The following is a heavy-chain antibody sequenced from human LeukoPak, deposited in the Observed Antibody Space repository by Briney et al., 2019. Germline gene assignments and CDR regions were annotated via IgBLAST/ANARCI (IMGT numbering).Heavy chain of an antibody. V-gene: IGHV3-30*04. D-gene: IGHD5-18*01. CDR3: ARDTAMVL. CDR1: GFTFSSCA. Sequence: GGSLRLSCAASGFTFSSCAMHWVRQAPGKGLEWVAVISYDGSNKYYADSVKGRFTISRDNSKNTLYLQMNSLRAEDTAVYYCARDTAMVLWGQGTLVTVSS. CDR2: ISYDGSNK. J-gene: IGHJ4*02.